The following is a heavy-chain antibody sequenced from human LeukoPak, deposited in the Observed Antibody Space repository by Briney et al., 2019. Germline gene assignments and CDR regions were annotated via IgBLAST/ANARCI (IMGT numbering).Heavy chain of an antibody. J-gene: IGHJ4*02. D-gene: IGHD6-6*01. CDR2: INHSGST. Sequence: KPSETLSLTCAVYGGSFSGYYWSWIRQPPGKGLEWIGEINHSGSTNYNPSLKSRVTISVDTSKNQFSLKLSSVTAADTAVYYCAREGGDSSSVYWGQGTLVTVSS. V-gene: IGHV4-34*01. CDR1: GGSFSGYY. CDR3: AREGGDSSSVY.